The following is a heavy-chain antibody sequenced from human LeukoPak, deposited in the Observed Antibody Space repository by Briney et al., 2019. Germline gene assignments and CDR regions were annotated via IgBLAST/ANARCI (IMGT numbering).Heavy chain of an antibody. Sequence: SETLSLTCTVSGGSISSYYWSWIRQPAGKGLEWIGRIYTSGSTNYNPSLKSRVTMSVDTSKNQFSLKLSSVTAADTAVYYCARDRTYDFWSGYYFWFDPWGQGTLVTVSS. CDR2: IYTSGST. V-gene: IGHV4-4*07. CDR1: GGSISSYY. J-gene: IGHJ5*02. D-gene: IGHD3-3*01. CDR3: ARDRTYDFWSGYYFWFDP.